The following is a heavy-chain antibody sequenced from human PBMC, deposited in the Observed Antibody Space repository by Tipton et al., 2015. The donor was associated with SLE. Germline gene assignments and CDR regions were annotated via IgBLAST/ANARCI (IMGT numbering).Heavy chain of an antibody. CDR3: ARIKLAVDDAFDV. V-gene: IGHV4-39*07. Sequence: GSLRLSCTVSSGSISSSSHYWGWIRQPPGKGLEWIGNINYSGNTYSNPSLKSRVSISVDTSKNQFSLRLSSVTAADTAVYYCARIKLAVDDAFDVWGQGTMVTVSS. CDR2: INYSGNT. D-gene: IGHD6-19*01. J-gene: IGHJ3*01. CDR1: SGSISSSSHY.